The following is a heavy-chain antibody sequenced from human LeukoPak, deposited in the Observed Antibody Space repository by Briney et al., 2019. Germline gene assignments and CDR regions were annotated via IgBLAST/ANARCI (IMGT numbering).Heavy chain of an antibody. Sequence: PGGSLRLSCAASGFTFTNYAMSWVRQAPGKGLEWVSGISGGGGSTYYADSVKGRFTISKDNSKNTLYLQMNSLRAEDTALYYCARGKPVTGTPDYYSYGMDVWGQGTMVTVSS. J-gene: IGHJ6*02. CDR3: ARGKPVTGTPDYYSYGMDV. CDR2: ISGGGGST. D-gene: IGHD1-20*01. CDR1: GFTFTNYA. V-gene: IGHV3-23*01.